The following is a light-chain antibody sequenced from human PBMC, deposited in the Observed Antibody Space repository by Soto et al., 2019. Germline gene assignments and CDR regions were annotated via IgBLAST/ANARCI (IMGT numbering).Light chain of an antibody. CDR1: QTISTH. V-gene: IGKV1-39*01. Sequence: DLQMTQSPSSLSASVGDRVTITCRASQTISTHLNWYQQRPGKAPKLLISAASTLHGGVPSRFSGSGSGTDFTLSISSLQPEDFATYFCQQSYTTPWTFGQGTKVEIK. CDR2: AAS. CDR3: QQSYTTPWT. J-gene: IGKJ1*01.